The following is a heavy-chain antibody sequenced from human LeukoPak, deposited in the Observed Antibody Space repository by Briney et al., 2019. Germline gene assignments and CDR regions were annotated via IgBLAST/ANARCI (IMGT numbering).Heavy chain of an antibody. V-gene: IGHV4-59*01. J-gene: IGHJ6*04. CDR1: GGSISSYY. CDR3: ARSYYDSSGYYPLGDV. CDR2: IYYSGST. Sequence: SETLSLTCTVSGGSISSYYWSWIRQPPGKGLEWIGYIYYSGSTNYNPSLKSRVTISVDTSKNQFSLKLSSVTAADTAVYYCARSYYDSSGYYPLGDVWGKGTTVTVSS. D-gene: IGHD3-22*01.